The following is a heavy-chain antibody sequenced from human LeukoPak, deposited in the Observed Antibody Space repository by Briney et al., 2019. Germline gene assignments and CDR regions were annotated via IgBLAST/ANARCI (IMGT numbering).Heavy chain of an antibody. CDR1: GYTLTELS. CDR3: AASLYYRYSGSYFLVRPRYFDY. V-gene: IGHV1-24*01. Sequence: ASVKVSCKVSGYTLTELSMRWVRQAPGKGLEWMGGFDPEDGETIYAQKFQGRVTMTEDTSTDTAYMELSSLRSEDTAVYYCAASLYYRYSGSYFLVRPRYFDYWGQGTLVTVSS. D-gene: IGHD1-26*01. CDR2: FDPEDGET. J-gene: IGHJ4*02.